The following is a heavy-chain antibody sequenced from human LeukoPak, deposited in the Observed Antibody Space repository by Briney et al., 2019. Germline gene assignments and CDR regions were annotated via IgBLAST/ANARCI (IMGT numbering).Heavy chain of an antibody. CDR1: GGSISSYY. CDR3: ARSFGYSYGFPPY. CDR2: IYYSGST. D-gene: IGHD5-18*01. J-gene: IGHJ4*02. V-gene: IGHV4-59*01. Sequence: PSETLSLTCTVSGGSISSYYWSWIRQPPGKGLEWIGYIYYSGSTNYNPSLKSRVTISVDTSRNQFSLKLSSVTAADTAVYYCARSFGYSYGFPPYWGQGTLVTVSS.